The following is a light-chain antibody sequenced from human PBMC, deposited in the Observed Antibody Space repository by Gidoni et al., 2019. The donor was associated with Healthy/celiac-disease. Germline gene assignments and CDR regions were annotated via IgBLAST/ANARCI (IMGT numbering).Light chain of an antibody. J-gene: IGKJ3*01. V-gene: IGKV3-20*01. CDR3: QQYGSSPLT. Sequence: EFLLTHSPGTLPLSPGERATLSCRASQSVSSSYLAWYQQKPGQAPRLLIYGASSRATGIPDRFSGSGSGTDFTLTISRLEPEDFAVYYCQQYGSSPLTFGPGTKVDIK. CDR2: GAS. CDR1: QSVSSSY.